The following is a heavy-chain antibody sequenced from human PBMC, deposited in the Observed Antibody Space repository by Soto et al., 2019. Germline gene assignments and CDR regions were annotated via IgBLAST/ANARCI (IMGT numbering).Heavy chain of an antibody. CDR2: INAGNGNT. D-gene: IGHD4-17*01. CDR3: ARVPADYGDYDYYYMDV. V-gene: IGHV1-3*01. J-gene: IGHJ6*03. Sequence: VKVSCKASGYTFTSYAMHWVRQAPGQRLEWMGWINAGNGNTKYSQKFQGRVTITRDTSASTAYMELSSLRSEDTAVYYCARVPADYGDYDYYYMDVWGKGTTVTVSS. CDR1: GYTFTSYA.